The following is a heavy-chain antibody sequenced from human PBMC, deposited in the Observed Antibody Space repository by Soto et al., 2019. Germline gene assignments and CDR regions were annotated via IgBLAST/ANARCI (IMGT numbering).Heavy chain of an antibody. Sequence: QVQLVESGGGVVQPGRSLRLSCAASGFTFSSYGMHWVRQAPGKGLEWVAVISYDGSNKYYADSVKGRFTISRDNSKNTLYLQMNSLRAEDTAVYYCAKDQDPWEMATIGGYWGQGTLVTVSS. D-gene: IGHD5-12*01. J-gene: IGHJ4*02. CDR1: GFTFSSYG. CDR2: ISYDGSNK. V-gene: IGHV3-30*18. CDR3: AKDQDPWEMATIGGY.